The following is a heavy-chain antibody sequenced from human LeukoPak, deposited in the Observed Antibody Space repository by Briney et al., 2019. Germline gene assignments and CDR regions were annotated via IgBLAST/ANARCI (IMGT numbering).Heavy chain of an antibody. J-gene: IGHJ6*03. CDR3: AREDCSSSSCQYYYYYMDV. V-gene: IGHV4-38-2*02. CDR2: FSHSGTT. CDR1: GYPITSFHY. Sequence: SGTLSLTCAVSGYPITSFHYWGWIRQPPGKGLEWIGSFSHSGTTYYNPSLKSRVTILVDTSKNQFSLNLSSVTAADTAVYYCAREDCSSSSCQYYYYYMDVWGKGTTVTVSS. D-gene: IGHD2-2*01.